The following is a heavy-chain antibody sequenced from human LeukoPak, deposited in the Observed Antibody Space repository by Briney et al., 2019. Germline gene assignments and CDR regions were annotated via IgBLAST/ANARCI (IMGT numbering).Heavy chain of an antibody. CDR3: ARGRPEDV. Sequence: SGTLSLTCAVSGGSISSFYWSWIRKSPGKGLEWIGHVYHSGSTNYNPSLKTRVTISVDTSKNQFSLKLSSVTAADTAVYYCARGRPEDVWGQGTTVTVSS. CDR1: GGSISSFY. CDR2: VYHSGST. J-gene: IGHJ6*02. V-gene: IGHV4-59*01.